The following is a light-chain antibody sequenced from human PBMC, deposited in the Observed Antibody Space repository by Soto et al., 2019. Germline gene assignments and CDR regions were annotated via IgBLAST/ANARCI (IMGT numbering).Light chain of an antibody. CDR2: AAS. CDR1: QSISRY. CDR3: QQNYRATPWT. Sequence: DIQMTQSPSSLSASVGDRITITCRASQSISRYLNWYQHKPGKAPKFLINAASSLERGVPSRFSGGGSGTDFTLNISSLQPDDFATYYCQQNYRATPWTFGQGTRWIT. J-gene: IGKJ1*01. V-gene: IGKV1-39*01.